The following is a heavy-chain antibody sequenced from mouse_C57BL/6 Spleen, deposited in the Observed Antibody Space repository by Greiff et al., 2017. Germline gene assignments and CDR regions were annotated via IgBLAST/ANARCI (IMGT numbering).Heavy chain of an antibody. CDR2: INPNNGGT. CDR3: ARRGDFGGSDAMDY. CDR1: GYTFTSYW. V-gene: IGHV1-53*01. D-gene: IGHD1-1*01. J-gene: IGHJ4*01. Sequence: QVQLQQPGTELVKPGASVKLSCKASGYTFTSYWMHWVKQRPGQGLEWIGDINPNNGGTIYNQKFKGKATLTVDKSSSTAYMELRSLTSEDTAVYYCARRGDFGGSDAMDYWGQGTSVTVSS.